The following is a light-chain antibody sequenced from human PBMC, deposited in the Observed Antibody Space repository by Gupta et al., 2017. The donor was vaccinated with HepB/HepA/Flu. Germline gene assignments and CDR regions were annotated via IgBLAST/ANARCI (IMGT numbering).Light chain of an antibody. Sequence: EIVLTQSPATLSLSPGERATLSCRATQSVGTYLAWYKHKPGQAPRLLIYDASNRAPGIPARFSGSGCGTDFTLTISSRESEDFAVYYCQQLSNWPLFTFGHGTKVDIK. V-gene: IGKV3-11*01. J-gene: IGKJ3*01. CDR3: QQLSNWPLFT. CDR1: QSVGTY. CDR2: DAS.